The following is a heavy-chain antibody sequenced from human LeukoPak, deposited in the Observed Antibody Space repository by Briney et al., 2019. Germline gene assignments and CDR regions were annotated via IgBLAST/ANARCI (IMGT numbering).Heavy chain of an antibody. Sequence: GGSLRLSCAASGFTFIPYWMHWVRQAPGKGLVWVSSINSDRSTTTYADSVKGRFTISRDNAKNMVYLQMNSLRAEDTAVYYCARAFGSGSQVINYFDFWGQGTLVTVSS. CDR2: INSDRSTT. D-gene: IGHD3-10*01. J-gene: IGHJ4*02. CDR1: GFTFIPYW. CDR3: ARAFGSGSQVINYFDF. V-gene: IGHV3-74*01.